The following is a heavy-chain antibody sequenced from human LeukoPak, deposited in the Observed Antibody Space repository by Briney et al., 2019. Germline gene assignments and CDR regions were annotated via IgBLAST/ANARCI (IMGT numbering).Heavy chain of an antibody. Sequence: PGGSLRLSCAASGFTFSSYAMSWVRQAPGKGLEWVSAISGSGGSTYYADSVKGRFTISRDNSKNTLYLQMNSLRAEDTAVYYCAKVTVASSGAAEYFQHWGQGTLVTVSS. CDR2: ISGSGGST. CDR1: GFTFSSYA. CDR3: AKVTVASSGAAEYFQH. J-gene: IGHJ1*01. D-gene: IGHD6-19*01. V-gene: IGHV3-23*01.